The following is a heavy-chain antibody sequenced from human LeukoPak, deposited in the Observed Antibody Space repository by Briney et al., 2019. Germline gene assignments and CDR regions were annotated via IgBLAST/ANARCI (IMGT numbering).Heavy chain of an antibody. Sequence: ETLSLTCAVSGGSISSSNWWSWVRQPPGKGLEWVSAISGSGDSTYYGDSVKGRFTISRDNSKNTPYLQMNSLRAEDTAVYYCAKTRPLDSSSWSHGDYWGQGTLVTVSS. D-gene: IGHD6-13*01. CDR3: AKTRPLDSSSWSHGDY. J-gene: IGHJ4*02. CDR1: GGSISSSN. CDR2: ISGSGDST. V-gene: IGHV3-23*01.